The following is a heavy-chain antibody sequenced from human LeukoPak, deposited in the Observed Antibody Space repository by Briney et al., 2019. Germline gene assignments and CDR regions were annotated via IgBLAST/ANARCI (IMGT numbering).Heavy chain of an antibody. CDR3: ARVRDGSYYYGMDV. CDR2: IYSGGST. J-gene: IGHJ6*02. Sequence: PGGSLRFSCAASRFTVSSNYMSWVRQAPGKGLEWVSVIYSGGSTYYADSVKGRFSIPRDNSKNTLYLQMNSLRAEDTAVYFCARVRDGSYYYGMDVWGQGTTVTVSS. CDR1: RFTVSSNY. V-gene: IGHV3-66*01.